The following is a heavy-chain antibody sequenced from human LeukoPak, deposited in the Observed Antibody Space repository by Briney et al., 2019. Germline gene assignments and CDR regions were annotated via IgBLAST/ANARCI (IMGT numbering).Heavy chain of an antibody. J-gene: IGHJ3*02. V-gene: IGHV4-30-4*01. D-gene: IGHD3-22*01. CDR2: IYYSGST. CDR1: GGSISSGDYY. Sequence: SQTLSLTCTVSGGSISSGDYYWSWIRQPPGKGLEWMGYIYYSGSTYYNPSLKSRVTISVDTSKNQFSLKLSSVTAADTAVYYCARDLYYYDSSGYLNDAFDIWGQGTMVTVSS. CDR3: ARDLYYYDSSGYLNDAFDI.